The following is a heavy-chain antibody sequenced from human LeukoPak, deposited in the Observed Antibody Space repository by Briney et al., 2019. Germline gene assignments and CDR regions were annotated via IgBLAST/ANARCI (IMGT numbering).Heavy chain of an antibody. V-gene: IGHV3-30*04. CDR1: AFTFSSYA. CDR2: ISYDGSNK. J-gene: IGHJ5*02. Sequence: GGSLRLSCAASAFTFSSYAMHWVRQAPGKGLEWVAIISYDGSNKYYADSVKGRFTISRDNSKNTLYLQMNSLRAEDTAVYYCAKAFEQSPLNWFDPWGQGTLVTVSS. D-gene: IGHD6-19*01. CDR3: AKAFEQSPLNWFDP.